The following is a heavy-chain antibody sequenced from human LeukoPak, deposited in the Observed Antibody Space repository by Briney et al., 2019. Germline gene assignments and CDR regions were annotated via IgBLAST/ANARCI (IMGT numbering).Heavy chain of an antibody. D-gene: IGHD3-9*01. CDR3: AREADILTGYYKY. V-gene: IGHV1-2*02. J-gene: IGHJ4*02. CDR2: INPKNGGT. Sequence: ASVKVSCKASGYTFTDYYMHWVRQAPGQGLEWMGWINPKNGGTFYPQSFQGRITMTRDTPISTVYMELSSLLSADTAAYYCAREADILTGYYKYWGQGTVVTVSS. CDR1: GYTFTDYY.